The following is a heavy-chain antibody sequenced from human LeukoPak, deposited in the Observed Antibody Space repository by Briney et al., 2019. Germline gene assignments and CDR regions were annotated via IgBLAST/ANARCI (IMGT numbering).Heavy chain of an antibody. CDR1: GFTFSSHW. Sequence: GGTLRLSCAASGFTFSSHWMHWVRQAPGKGLVWVSRINSDGSITTYADSAQGRFTISRDNAKNTLYLQMNSLRVEDTAVYYCARDYNWNPPDYWGQGTLVTVSS. CDR3: ARDYNWNPPDY. J-gene: IGHJ4*02. CDR2: INSDGSIT. D-gene: IGHD1-1*01. V-gene: IGHV3-74*01.